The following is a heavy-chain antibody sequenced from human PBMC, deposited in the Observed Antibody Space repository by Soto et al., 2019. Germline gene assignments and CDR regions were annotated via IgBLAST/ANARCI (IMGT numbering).Heavy chain of an antibody. CDR1: GGSISSSSYY. CDR3: ARHVGLVVGSTNLFDP. V-gene: IGHV4-39*01. CDR2: IYYSGST. J-gene: IGHJ5*02. D-gene: IGHD2-15*01. Sequence: SETLSLTCIVSGGSISSSSYYWGWIRQPPGKGLEWIGSIYYSGSTYYNPSLKSRVTISVDTSKNQFSLKLRSVTAADTAVYYCARHVGLVVGSTNLFDPWGQGTLVT.